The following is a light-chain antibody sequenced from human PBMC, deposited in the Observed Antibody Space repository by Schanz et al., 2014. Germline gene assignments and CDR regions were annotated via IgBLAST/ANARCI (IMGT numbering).Light chain of an antibody. CDR3: HQYGISPFT. J-gene: IGKJ3*01. Sequence: ENVLTQSPGTLSLSPGERATLSCRASQSVTNNFLAWYQQKPGQAPTLLIYGASSRATGIPDRFSGSGSGTDFTLTISRLEPEDFAVYYCHQYGISPFTFGPGTKVDIK. CDR2: GAS. V-gene: IGKV3-20*01. CDR1: QSVTNNF.